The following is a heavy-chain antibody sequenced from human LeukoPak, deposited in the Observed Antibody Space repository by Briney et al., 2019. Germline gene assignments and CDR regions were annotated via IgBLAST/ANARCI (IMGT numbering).Heavy chain of an antibody. Sequence: GGSLRLSCAASGFTFSIYAMGWVRQAPGKGLEWVSAISGSGGTTYYADSVKGRFTVSRDNSMNTLYLQMNSLRAEDTAVYYCARGQGGVMITFGGVIVFDYWGQGTLVPASS. V-gene: IGHV3-23*01. CDR1: GFTFSIYA. CDR3: ARGQGGVMITFGGVIVFDY. J-gene: IGHJ4*02. CDR2: ISGSGGTT. D-gene: IGHD3-16*02.